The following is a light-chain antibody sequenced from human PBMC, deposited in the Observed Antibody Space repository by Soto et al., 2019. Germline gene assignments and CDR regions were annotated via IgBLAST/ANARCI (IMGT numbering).Light chain of an antibody. CDR2: SVR. J-gene: IGLJ1*01. CDR3: ISYTVSRSYV. Sequence: QSVLTQPASVSGSPGQSITISGIGTSSDIGAYDHVAWYQQFTGKSPKLMIYSVRNRPSGVSNRCSGSKSGNTASPTISGLQAEDEADYYCISYTVSRSYVFGSGTKVTVL. V-gene: IGLV2-14*01. CDR1: SSDIGAYDH.